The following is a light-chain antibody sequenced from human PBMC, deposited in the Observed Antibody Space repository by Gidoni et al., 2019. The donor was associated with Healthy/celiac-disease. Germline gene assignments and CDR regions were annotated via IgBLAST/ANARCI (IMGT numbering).Light chain of an antibody. CDR1: SSDVGSYNL. CDR3: CSYAGSSTYV. CDR2: EVS. Sequence: QSALTHPASLSGSPGQSITISCTGTSSDVGSYNLFSWYQHHPGKAPKLMMYEVSKRPSGVSNRFSGAKSGNTASLTSSGHQAEDEADYYCCSYAGSSTYVFGTGTKVTVL. V-gene: IGLV2-23*02. J-gene: IGLJ1*01.